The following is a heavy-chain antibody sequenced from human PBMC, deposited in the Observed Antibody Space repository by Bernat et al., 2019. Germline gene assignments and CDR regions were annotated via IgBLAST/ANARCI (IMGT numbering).Heavy chain of an antibody. J-gene: IGHJ4*02. V-gene: IGHV3-23*04. CDR3: AQGNTAVYCNRTDGSTY. Sequence: EVQVVESGGGLVQPGGSLRLSCEASGFTFSSYDLSWGRQAPGKGLEWVSSITTSGGRTYYADSVKGRFTISSDNSKNKMYLQMNSLRADDTAVYYCAQGNTAVYCNRTDGSTYWGQGTLVTVSS. CDR2: ITTSGGRT. D-gene: IGHD2-2*01. CDR1: GFTFSSYD.